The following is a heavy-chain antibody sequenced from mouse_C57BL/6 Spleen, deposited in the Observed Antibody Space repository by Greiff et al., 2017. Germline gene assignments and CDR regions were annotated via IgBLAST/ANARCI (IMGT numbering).Heavy chain of an antibody. V-gene: IGHV1-15*01. Sequence: VQLQQSGPELVKPGASVTLSCTASGYTFTDYEMHWVQQTPVHGLEWIGAIYPETGGTAYNQKFKGKAILTADKSSSTDYMELRSLTSEDSAVYDCTGDYCGSSYRFDYWGQGTLVTVSA. D-gene: IGHD1-1*01. J-gene: IGHJ3*01. CDR1: GYTFTDYE. CDR2: IYPETGGT. CDR3: TGDYCGSSYRFDY.